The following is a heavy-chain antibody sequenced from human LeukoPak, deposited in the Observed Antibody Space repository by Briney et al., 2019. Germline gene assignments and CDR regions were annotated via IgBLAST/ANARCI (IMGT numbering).Heavy chain of an antibody. CDR1: GGSISSYY. Sequence: SETLSLTRNVSGGSISSYYWSWIRQPPGKGLEWIGYIYYSGSTNYNPSLKSRVTISVDTSKNQFSLKLSSVTAADTAVYYCARPHRDSSGWRDAFDIWGQGTMVTVSS. J-gene: IGHJ3*02. D-gene: IGHD6-19*01. V-gene: IGHV4-59*08. CDR2: IYYSGST. CDR3: ARPHRDSSGWRDAFDI.